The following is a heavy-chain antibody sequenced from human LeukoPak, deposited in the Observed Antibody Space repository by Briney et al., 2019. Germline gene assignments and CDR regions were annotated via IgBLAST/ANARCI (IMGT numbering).Heavy chain of an antibody. CDR2: ISSSSYI. Sequence: GGSLRLSCAASGFTFSSYSMNWVRQAPGKGLEWVSSISSSSYIYYADSVKGRFTISRDNAKNSLYLQMNSLRAEDTAVYYCAKSRHYYDSSGYDDAFDIWGQGTMVTVSS. D-gene: IGHD3-22*01. V-gene: IGHV3-21*01. CDR3: AKSRHYYDSSGYDDAFDI. J-gene: IGHJ3*02. CDR1: GFTFSSYS.